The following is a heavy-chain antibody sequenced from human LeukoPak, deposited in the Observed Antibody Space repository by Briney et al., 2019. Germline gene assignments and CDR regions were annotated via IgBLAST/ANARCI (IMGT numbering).Heavy chain of an antibody. J-gene: IGHJ4*02. CDR1: GFTFSSYS. CDR3: ARVQRGIAVALDY. D-gene: IGHD6-19*01. Sequence: GGSLRLSCAASGFTFSSYSMNWVRQAPGKGLEWVSYISTTGSSIYYADSVKGRLTISRDNVKNLLYLQMNSLRAEDTAVYYCARVQRGIAVALDYWGQGTLATVSS. V-gene: IGHV3-48*04. CDR2: ISTTGSSI.